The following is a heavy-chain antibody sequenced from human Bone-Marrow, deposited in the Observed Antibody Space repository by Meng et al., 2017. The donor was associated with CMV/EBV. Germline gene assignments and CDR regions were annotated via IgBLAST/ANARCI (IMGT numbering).Heavy chain of an antibody. CDR1: GFLLWNNE. J-gene: IGHJ6*02. D-gene: IGHD6-13*01. Sequence: GESLKISCAASGFLLWNNEMHWVRQAPGKGLEWVAFVRSDTIDKRYAESVRGRFTISRDNSKNTVYLQMNSLRAEDTAVYYCAKGAGGGPIAAAGVYYYYGMDVWGQGTTVTASS. V-gene: IGHV3-30*02. CDR2: VRSDTIDK. CDR3: AKGAGGGPIAAAGVYYYYGMDV.